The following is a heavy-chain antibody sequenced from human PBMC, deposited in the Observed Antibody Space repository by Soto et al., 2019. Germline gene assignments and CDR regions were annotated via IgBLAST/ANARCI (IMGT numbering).Heavy chain of an antibody. D-gene: IGHD4-17*01. CDR3: ARGSTPTY. CDR2: INHSGST. V-gene: IGHV4-34*01. Sequence: SETLSLTCAVYGGSFSGYYWSWIRQPPGKGLEWIGEINHSGSTNYNPSLKSRVTISVDTSKNQFSLKLSSVTAADTAVYYCARGSTPTYWGQGTLVTVSS. CDR1: GGSFSGYY. J-gene: IGHJ4*02.